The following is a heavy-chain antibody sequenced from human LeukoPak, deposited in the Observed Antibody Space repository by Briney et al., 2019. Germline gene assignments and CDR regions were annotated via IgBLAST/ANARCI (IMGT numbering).Heavy chain of an antibody. Sequence: GGSLRLSCAASGFTFTNYGMSWVRQAPGKGLEWVSAIIGSGGDTYYADSVKGRFTISRDNSKNTLFLQVNSLRAEDTAVYYCAKKIGAPYDTSAYHFLFDYWGQGTLVTVSS. CDR1: GFTFTNYG. CDR2: IIGSGGDT. J-gene: IGHJ4*02. D-gene: IGHD3-22*01. CDR3: AKKIGAPYDTSAYHFLFDY. V-gene: IGHV3-23*01.